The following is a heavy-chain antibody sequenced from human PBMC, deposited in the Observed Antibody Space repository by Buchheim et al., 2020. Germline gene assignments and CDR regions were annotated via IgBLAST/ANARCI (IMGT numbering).Heavy chain of an antibody. J-gene: IGHJ4*02. Sequence: QVQLVESGGGVVQPGRSLRLSCAASGFTFSSYAMHWVRQAPGKGLEWVAVISYDGSNKYYAESVKGRFTISRDNSKKPLYLQMNSLRAEDTAVYYCARGFYYDSSGTFDYWGQGTL. CDR3: ARGFYYDSSGTFDY. CDR1: GFTFSSYA. V-gene: IGHV3-30*04. CDR2: ISYDGSNK. D-gene: IGHD3-22*01.